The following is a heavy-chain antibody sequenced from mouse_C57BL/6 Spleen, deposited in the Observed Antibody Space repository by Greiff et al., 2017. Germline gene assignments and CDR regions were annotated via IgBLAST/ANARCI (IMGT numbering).Heavy chain of an antibody. Sequence: VQLQQPGAELVKPGASVKISCKASGYAFTSYWMNWVKQRPGQGLEWIGQIYPGDGDTTYNEKFKGKATLTADTSSSTAYMQLSSLTSEDSAFYVCSRDYYVSSYDAMGYWGTGTSVTVSS. CDR1: GYAFTSYW. D-gene: IGHD1-1*01. CDR2: IYPGDGDT. J-gene: IGHJ4*01. CDR3: SRDYYVSSYDAMGY. V-gene: IGHV1-80*01.